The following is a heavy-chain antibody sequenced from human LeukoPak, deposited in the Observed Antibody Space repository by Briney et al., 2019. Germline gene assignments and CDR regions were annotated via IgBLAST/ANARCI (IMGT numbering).Heavy chain of an antibody. CDR2: ISGSGGST. D-gene: IGHD1-26*01. J-gene: IGHJ4*02. CDR3: AKTTRSPVGATPLDY. V-gene: IGHV3-23*01. CDR1: GFTFSSYA. Sequence: GGSLRLSCAASGFTFSSYAMSWVRQAPGKGLEWVSAISGSGGSTYYADSVKGRFTISRDNSKNTLYLQMNSLRAEDTAVYYCAKTTRSPVGATPLDYWGQGNLVTVSS.